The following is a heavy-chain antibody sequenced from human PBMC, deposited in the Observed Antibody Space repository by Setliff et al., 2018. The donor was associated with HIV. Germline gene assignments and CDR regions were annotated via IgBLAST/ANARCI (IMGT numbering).Heavy chain of an antibody. V-gene: IGHV4-61*09. Sequence: SETLSLTCTVSGDSMTSGSFYWSWVRQPAGKGLEWIGQVHSTLSTNFNPSLKSRLSISADTSKNQFSLNLRFVTAADTALYYCARRTFGSGRFDPWGQGTPVTVSS. D-gene: IGHD6-19*01. CDR1: GDSMTSGSFY. CDR3: ARRTFGSGRFDP. CDR2: VHSTLST. J-gene: IGHJ5*02.